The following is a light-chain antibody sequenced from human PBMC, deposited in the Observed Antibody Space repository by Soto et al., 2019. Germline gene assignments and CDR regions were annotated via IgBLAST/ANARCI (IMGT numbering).Light chain of an antibody. CDR1: TSDVGGYNY. J-gene: IGLJ1*01. CDR2: EVS. CDR3: LSKTSSISYV. V-gene: IGLV2-14*01. Sequence: QSVLTQPASVSGSPGQSITISCTGTTSDVGGYNYVSWCQQHPGKVPKLLIHEVSNRPSGVSNRFSGSKSGNTASLTISGLQAEDEADYYCLSKTSSISYVFGTGTKV.